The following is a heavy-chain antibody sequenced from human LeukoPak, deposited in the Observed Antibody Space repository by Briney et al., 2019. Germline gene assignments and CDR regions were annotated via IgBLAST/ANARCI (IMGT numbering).Heavy chain of an antibody. CDR2: IYSDGST. CDR1: GFTVSSNY. D-gene: IGHD3-3*01. J-gene: IGHJ6*02. V-gene: IGHV3-53*04. Sequence: PGGSLRLSCAASGFTVSSNYMSWVRQAPGKGLEWVSLIYSDGSTYYSASAKGGFSTSRHNSKNTLSLQMNSLRAEDTAVDYCAISSSGDNGYYYGMDVWGQGTTVTVSS. CDR3: AISSSGDNGYYYGMDV.